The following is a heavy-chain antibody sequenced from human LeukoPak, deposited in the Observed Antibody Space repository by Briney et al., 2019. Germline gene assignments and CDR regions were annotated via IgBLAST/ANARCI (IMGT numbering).Heavy chain of an antibody. Sequence: PSETLSLTCTVSGGSISSSSYYWGWVRQAPGKGLEWVANIKQDGSEKYYVDSVKGRFTISRDNAKNSLYLQMNSLRAEDTAVYYCARDKRGGVRLGYCSSTSCYKKGYREHDAFDIWGQGTMVTVSS. CDR1: GGSISSSSYY. D-gene: IGHD2-2*02. CDR2: IKQDGSEK. J-gene: IGHJ3*02. V-gene: IGHV3-7*01. CDR3: ARDKRGGVRLGYCSSTSCYKKGYREHDAFDI.